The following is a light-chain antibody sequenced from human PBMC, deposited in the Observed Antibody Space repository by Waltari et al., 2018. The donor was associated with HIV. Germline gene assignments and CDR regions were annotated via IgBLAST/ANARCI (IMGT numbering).Light chain of an antibody. CDR3: QQRSNRPRGYS. CDR2: DVS. J-gene: IGKJ2*03. Sequence: EIVLTQSPPTLSLSPGERATLSCRASQSVGSILAWYQQKPGQAPRLLMYDVSKRATDIPARFSGSGSGTDFTLTISSVEPEDFAVYYCQQRSNRPRGYSFGQGTKVE. V-gene: IGKV3-11*01. CDR1: QSVGSI.